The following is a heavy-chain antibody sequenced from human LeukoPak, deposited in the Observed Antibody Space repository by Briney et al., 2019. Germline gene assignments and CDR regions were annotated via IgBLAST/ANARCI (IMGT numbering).Heavy chain of an antibody. CDR2: INPKSGDT. Sequence: ASVKVSCKASGYTFTDYYVHWVRQAPGQGLEWMGWINPKSGDTRYAQKFQGRVTMTRDTSITTAYMDLSSLRSDDTAVYYCAREWDYYAFWGQGTLVTVSS. CDR3: AREWDYYAF. V-gene: IGHV1-2*02. J-gene: IGHJ4*02. CDR1: GYTFTDYY.